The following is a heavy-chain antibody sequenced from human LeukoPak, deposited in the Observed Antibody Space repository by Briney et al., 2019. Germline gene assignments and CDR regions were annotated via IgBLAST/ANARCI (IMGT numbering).Heavy chain of an antibody. CDR3: AIDVSADNGVYYYYMDV. D-gene: IGHD2-2*01. Sequence: GGSLRLSCAASGFTVSSNYMSWVRQAPGKGLEWVSVIYSGGSTYYADSVKGRFTISRDNSKNTLYLQMNSLRAEDTAVYYCAIDVSADNGVYYYYMDVWGKGTTVTVSS. CDR1: GFTVSSNY. J-gene: IGHJ6*03. CDR2: IYSGGST. V-gene: IGHV3-53*01.